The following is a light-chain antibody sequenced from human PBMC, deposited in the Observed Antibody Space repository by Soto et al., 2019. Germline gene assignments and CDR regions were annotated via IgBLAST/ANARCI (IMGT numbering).Light chain of an antibody. CDR2: DAS. CDR3: QQSSNWPPYT. Sequence: EIVLTQSPASLSLSPGERASLSCRANQSISNYLAWYQQKPGQAPRLLIYDASNRATGIPARFSGSGSGTDFTLTISSIEPEDFAVYYCQQSSNWPPYTFGQGTKLEIK. V-gene: IGKV3-11*01. CDR1: QSISNY. J-gene: IGKJ2*01.